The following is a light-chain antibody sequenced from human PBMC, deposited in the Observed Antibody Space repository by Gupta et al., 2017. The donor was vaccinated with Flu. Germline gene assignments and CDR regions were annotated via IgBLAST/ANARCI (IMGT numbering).Light chain of an antibody. CDR2: LGS. CDR3: MQALQTPVS. V-gene: IGKV2-28*01. CDR1: QSLLHSNGYNY. Sequence: DIVMTQSPLSLPVTPGEPASISCRSSQSLLHSNGYNYLDWYLQKPGQSPQHLIYLGSNRASGVPDRFSGSGSGTDFTLKISRVEAEDVGVYYCMQALQTPVSFGQGTKLEIK. J-gene: IGKJ2*03.